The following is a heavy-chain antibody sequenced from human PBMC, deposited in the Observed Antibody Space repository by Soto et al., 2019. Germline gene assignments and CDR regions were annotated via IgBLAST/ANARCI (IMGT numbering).Heavy chain of an antibody. CDR1: GFSLSTSGVG. CDR3: AHTHIAAAGSWFDP. Sequence: QITLKESGPTLVKPTQTLTLTCTFSGFSLSTSGVGVGWIRQHPGKALEWLALIYWDDDKRYSPSLKSRLTITKDTSKNQVVLTMTNMDPVDTATYYWAHTHIAAAGSWFDPWGQGTLVTVSS. J-gene: IGHJ5*02. V-gene: IGHV2-5*02. D-gene: IGHD6-13*01. CDR2: IYWDDDK.